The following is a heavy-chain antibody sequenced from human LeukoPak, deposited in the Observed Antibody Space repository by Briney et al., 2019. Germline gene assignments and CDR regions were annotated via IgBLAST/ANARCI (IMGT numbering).Heavy chain of an antibody. D-gene: IGHD6-19*01. CDR3: ARAGFYSGWYVVDF. CDR2: IYSGGNT. V-gene: IGHV3-53*03. J-gene: IGHJ4*01. CDR1: GFTVSNNY. Sequence: GGSLRLSCAASGFTVSNNYMSWVRQRPGKGLEWVSVIYSGGNTYHADSVRGRFTISRDNSQNTLYLQMNSLRVDDTALYFCARAGFYSGWYVVDFWGHGTLVTVSS.